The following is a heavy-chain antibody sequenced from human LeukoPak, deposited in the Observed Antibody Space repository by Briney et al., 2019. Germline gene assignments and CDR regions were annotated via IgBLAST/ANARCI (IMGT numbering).Heavy chain of an antibody. V-gene: IGHV3-23*01. J-gene: IGHJ4*02. CDR2: ISSTGGAT. CDR3: AKSLWFGELLYYFDY. D-gene: IGHD3-10*01. CDR1: GFTFSTYD. Sequence: GGSLRLSCAASGFTFSTYDMSWVRQAPGKGLEWVSSISSTGGATHYADSVKGRFSISRDNSENTLYFQMNSLRAEDTAVYYCAKSLWFGELLYYFDYWGQGTLVTVSS.